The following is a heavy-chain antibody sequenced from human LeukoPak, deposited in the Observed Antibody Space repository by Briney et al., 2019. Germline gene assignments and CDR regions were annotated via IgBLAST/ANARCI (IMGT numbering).Heavy chain of an antibody. D-gene: IGHD3-9*01. V-gene: IGHV4-34*01. J-gene: IGHJ5*02. CDR1: GGSFSGDY. Sequence: PSETLSLTCAVYGGSFSGDYWSWIRQPPGKGLEWIGEINHSGSTNYNPSLKSRVTISVDTSKNQFSLKLSSVTAADTAVYYCARDPSYDILTGYYLGNWFDPWGQGTLVTVSS. CDR2: INHSGST. CDR3: ARDPSYDILTGYYLGNWFDP.